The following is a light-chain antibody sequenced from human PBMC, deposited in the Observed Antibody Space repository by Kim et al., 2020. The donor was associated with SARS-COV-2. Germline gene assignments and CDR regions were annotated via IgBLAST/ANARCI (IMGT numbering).Light chain of an antibody. V-gene: IGKV1-39*01. J-gene: IGKJ1*01. CDR2: AAS. CDR1: QSISSY. CDR3: QQSYSTPWT. Sequence: DIQMTQSPSSLYASVGDRVTITCRASQSISSYLNWYQQKPGKAPKPLIYAASSLQSGVPSRFSGSGSGTDFTLTISSLQPEDFATYYCQQSYSTPWTFGQGTKVDI.